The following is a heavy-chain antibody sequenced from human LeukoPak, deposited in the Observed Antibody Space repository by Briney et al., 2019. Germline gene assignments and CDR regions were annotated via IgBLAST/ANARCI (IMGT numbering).Heavy chain of an antibody. CDR2: INHSGST. CDR3: ARVAAAGTSWFDP. D-gene: IGHD6-13*01. J-gene: IGHJ5*02. V-gene: IGHV4-34*01. Sequence: PSETLSLTCAVYGESFRGYYWSWIRQPPGKGLEWIGEINHSGSTKYNPSLKSRVTISVDTSKNQFSLKLSSVTAADTAVYYCARVAAAGTSWFDPWGQGTLVTVSS. CDR1: GESFRGYY.